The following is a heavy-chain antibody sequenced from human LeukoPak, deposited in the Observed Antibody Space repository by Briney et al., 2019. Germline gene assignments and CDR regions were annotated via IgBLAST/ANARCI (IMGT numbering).Heavy chain of an antibody. J-gene: IGHJ3*02. D-gene: IGHD1-26*01. CDR1: GFTVSTNS. V-gene: IGHV3-30*03. Sequence: GGSLRLSCAASGFTVSTNSMTWVRQAPGKGLEWVAVISYDGSNKFYADSVKGRFTISRDNSKNTLYLQMNSLRAEDTAVYYCAREWEQLVAFHIWGQGTMVTVSS. CDR2: ISYDGSNK. CDR3: AREWEQLVAFHI.